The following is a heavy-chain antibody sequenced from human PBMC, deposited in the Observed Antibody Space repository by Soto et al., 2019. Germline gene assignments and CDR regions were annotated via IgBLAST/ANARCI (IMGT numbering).Heavy chain of an antibody. V-gene: IGHV4-59*01. D-gene: IGHD2-2*02. Sequence: SETLSLTCTVSGGSITTYYWSWIRQPPGKGLEWIAYIYYRGTNTYNPSLERRVTMSVDTSKNQFSLNLSSVTAADTAVYYCARTTYTTSNYFDYWGHGTLVTVSS. CDR3: ARTTYTTSNYFDY. CDR2: IYYRGTN. CDR1: GGSITTYY. J-gene: IGHJ4*01.